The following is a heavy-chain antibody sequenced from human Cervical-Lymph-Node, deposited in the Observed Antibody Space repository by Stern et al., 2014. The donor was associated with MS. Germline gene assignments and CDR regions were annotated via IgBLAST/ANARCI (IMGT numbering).Heavy chain of an antibody. D-gene: IGHD6-13*01. J-gene: IGHJ4*02. Sequence: VQLVESGSEMKKPGASVKVSCKASGYTFNRYAMNWVRQAPGQGLEWMGWINTNTGNPTYAHDFTGRFVFSLDTSVSTAYLQISSLKAEDTAIYYCERPITAVDHTFDYWGQGTLVTVSS. CDR2: INTNTGNP. CDR1: GYTFNRYA. CDR3: ERPITAVDHTFDY. V-gene: IGHV7-4-1*02.